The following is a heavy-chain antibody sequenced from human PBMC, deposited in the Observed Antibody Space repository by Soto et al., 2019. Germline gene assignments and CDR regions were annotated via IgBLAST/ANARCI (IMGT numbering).Heavy chain of an antibody. CDR2: ISYEGSRK. J-gene: IGHJ4*01. D-gene: IGHD4-17*01. CDR3: AKDWAPRTVPQVFFDF. Sequence: PGGSLRLSCAASGFTFSAYGMHWVRQAPGKGLEWLAVISYEGSRKFYADSVKGRFTISRDDSENSVYLQMNSLRPEDTSIYYCAKDWAPRTVPQVFFDFWGQGALVTVSS. CDR1: GFTFSAYG. V-gene: IGHV3-30*18.